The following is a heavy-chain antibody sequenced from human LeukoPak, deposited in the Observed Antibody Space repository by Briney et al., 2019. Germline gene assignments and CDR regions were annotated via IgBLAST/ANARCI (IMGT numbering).Heavy chain of an antibody. D-gene: IGHD6-13*01. CDR3: AGGPVIAAAAYY. Sequence: PGRSLRLSCAASGFTFSSYAMHWVRQAPGKGLEWVAVISYDGSNKYYADSVKGRFTISRDNSKNTLYLQMNSLRAEDTAVYYCAGGPVIAAAAYYWGQGTLVTVSS. V-gene: IGHV3-30*04. CDR2: ISYDGSNK. CDR1: GFTFSSYA. J-gene: IGHJ4*02.